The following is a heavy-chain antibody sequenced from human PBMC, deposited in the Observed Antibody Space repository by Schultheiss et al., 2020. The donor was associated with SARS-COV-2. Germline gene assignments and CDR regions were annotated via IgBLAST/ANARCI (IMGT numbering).Heavy chain of an antibody. J-gene: IGHJ4*02. V-gene: IGHV3-30*03. Sequence: GESLKISCAASGFNFRDYGMHWVRQAPGKGLEWVAVVSYDGVVQHYGDSVRGRFTISRDNAKNSLYLQMNSLRAEDTAVYYCARDDANWNDGGGVVDYWGQGTLVTVSS. CDR2: VSYDGVVQ. CDR3: ARDDANWNDGGGVVDY. CDR1: GFNFRDYG. D-gene: IGHD1-1*01.